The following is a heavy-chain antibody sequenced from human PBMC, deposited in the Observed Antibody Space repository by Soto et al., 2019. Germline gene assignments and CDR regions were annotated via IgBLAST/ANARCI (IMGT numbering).Heavy chain of an antibody. V-gene: IGHV1-18*01. D-gene: IGHD1-1*01. CDR3: ARGRYGDY. Sequence: QVHLVQSGAEVKKPGASVKVSCKASGYTFSNYGITWVRQAPGQGLEWMGWISAHNGNTDYAQKLQGRVIVTRDTSTSTAYMELRSLISDDTAVYYCARGRYGDYWSQGALVTVSS. J-gene: IGHJ4*02. CDR1: GYTFSNYG. CDR2: ISAHNGNT.